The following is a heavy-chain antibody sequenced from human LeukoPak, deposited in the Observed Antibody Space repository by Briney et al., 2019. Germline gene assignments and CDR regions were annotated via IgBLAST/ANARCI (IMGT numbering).Heavy chain of an antibody. Sequence: APVKVSCKASGYTFTSYYMHWVRQAPGQGLEWMGIINPSGGSTSYAQKFQGRVTMTRDTSTSTVYMELSSLRSEDTAVYYRAMATSSYFDYWGQGTLVTVSS. CDR2: INPSGGST. CDR3: AMATSSYFDY. CDR1: GYTFTSYY. D-gene: IGHD5-24*01. V-gene: IGHV1-46*03. J-gene: IGHJ4*02.